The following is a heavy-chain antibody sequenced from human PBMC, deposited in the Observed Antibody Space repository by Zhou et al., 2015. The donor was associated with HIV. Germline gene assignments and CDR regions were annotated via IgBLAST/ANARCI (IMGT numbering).Heavy chain of an antibody. CDR1: GSTFSDSE. CDR2: INPLFDIE. V-gene: IGHV1-69*17. CDR3: ARSGGNYDFAFDI. D-gene: IGHD2-15*01. Sequence: QVQLVQSGTEVKRPGSSVKVSCKASGSTFSDSEISWVRQAPGQGLEWMGGINPLFDIENYAQRFRGRLSITADKSTSAAYMELRSLTSEDAAIYYCARSGGNYDFAFDIWGQGTKVVVSS. J-gene: IGHJ3*02.